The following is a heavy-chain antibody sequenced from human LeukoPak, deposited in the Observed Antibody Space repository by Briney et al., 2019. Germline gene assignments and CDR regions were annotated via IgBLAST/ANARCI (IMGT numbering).Heavy chain of an antibody. Sequence: GGSLRLSCAASGFTFSSYGMHWVRQAPGKGLEWVAFIRYDGSNKYYADSVKGRFTISRDNSKNTLYLQMNSLRAEDTAVYYCAKGDSPAYYYYMDVWGKGTTVTISS. V-gene: IGHV3-30*02. CDR1: GFTFSSYG. CDR2: IRYDGSNK. D-gene: IGHD3/OR15-3a*01. CDR3: AKGDSPAYYYYMDV. J-gene: IGHJ6*03.